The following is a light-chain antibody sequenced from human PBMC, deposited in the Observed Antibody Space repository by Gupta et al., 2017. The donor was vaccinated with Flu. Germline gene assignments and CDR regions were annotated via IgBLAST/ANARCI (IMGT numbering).Light chain of an antibody. J-gene: IGLJ2*01. CDR3: LLSYSGAVL. CDR2: DTS. V-gene: IGLV7-46*01. CDR1: SGTVTSGHY. Sequence: GTVTPTCGSSSGTVTSGHYPYWFQQKPGHAPRTLIYDTSNTHSWTPARFSGSLLGGKAALTLSGAQPEDEADYYCLLSYSGAVLFGGGTKLTVL.